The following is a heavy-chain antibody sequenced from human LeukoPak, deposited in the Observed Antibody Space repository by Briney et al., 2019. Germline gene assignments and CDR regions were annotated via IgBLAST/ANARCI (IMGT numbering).Heavy chain of an antibody. D-gene: IGHD3-10*01. CDR1: GFTFSSYS. Sequence: NPGGSLRLSCAASGFTFSSYSMNWVRLAPGKGLEWVSSISSSSRYIYFADSLKGRFTISRDDAKNSLYLQMNSLRAEDTAVYYCARVDYGSGSYGYYYYYYMDVWGKGTTVTISS. J-gene: IGHJ6*03. V-gene: IGHV3-21*01. CDR3: ARVDYGSGSYGYYYYYYMDV. CDR2: ISSSSRYI.